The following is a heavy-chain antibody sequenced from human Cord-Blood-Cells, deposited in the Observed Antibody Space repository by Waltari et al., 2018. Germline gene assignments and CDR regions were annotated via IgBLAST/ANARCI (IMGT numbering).Heavy chain of an antibody. D-gene: IGHD1-26*01. Sequence: QVQLVQSGAEVKKPGSSVKVSCKASGGTFSSYAISWVRQAPGQGLEWMGGIIPIFRPANYSQKFQGRGTITADESTSTAYMELSSLRSEDTAVYYCARDLTYSGSYYWFDPWGQGTLVTVSS. CDR2: IIPIFRPA. V-gene: IGHV1-69*01. CDR1: GGTFSSYA. J-gene: IGHJ5*02. CDR3: ARDLTYSGSYYWFDP.